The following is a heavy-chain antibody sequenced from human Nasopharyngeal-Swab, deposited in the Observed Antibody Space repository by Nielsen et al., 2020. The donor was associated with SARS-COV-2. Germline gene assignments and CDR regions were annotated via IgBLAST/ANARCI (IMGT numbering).Heavy chain of an antibody. V-gene: IGHV3-23*01. CDR2: ISGSGGSK. D-gene: IGHD3-10*01. J-gene: IGHJ5*02. CDR1: GFTFSSYA. CDR3: AGNMVRGVIFVRGFDP. Sequence: GESLKISCAASGFTFSSYAMSWVRQAPGKGLEWVSAISGSGGSKYYADSVKGRFTISRDNSKNTLYLQMNSLRAEDTAVYYCAGNMVRGVIFVRGFDPWGQGTLVTVSS.